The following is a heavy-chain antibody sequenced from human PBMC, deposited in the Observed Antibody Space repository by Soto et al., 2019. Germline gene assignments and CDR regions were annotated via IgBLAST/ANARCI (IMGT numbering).Heavy chain of an antibody. Sequence: SETLSLTCAVYGGSFSGYYWSWIRQPPGKGLEWIGEINHSGSTNYNPSLKSRITISVDTSKNQFSLKLSSVTAADTAVYYCARGQYYGSGSYYYYYYYGMDVWGQGTKVTVSS. J-gene: IGHJ6*02. D-gene: IGHD3-10*01. CDR1: GGSFSGYY. CDR2: INHSGST. V-gene: IGHV4-34*01. CDR3: ARGQYYGSGSYYYYYYYGMDV.